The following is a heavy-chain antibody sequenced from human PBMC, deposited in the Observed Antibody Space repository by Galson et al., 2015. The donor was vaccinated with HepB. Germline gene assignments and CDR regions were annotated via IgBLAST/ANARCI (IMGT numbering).Heavy chain of an antibody. J-gene: IGHJ4*02. Sequence: SCKASGYTFTGYYMHWVRQAPGQGLEWMGWINPNSGGTNYAQKFQGRVTMTRDTSISTAYMELSRLRSDDTAVYYCARHRGGSYYFDYWGQGTLVTVSS. CDR1: GYTFTGYY. V-gene: IGHV1-2*02. CDR2: INPNSGGT. D-gene: IGHD1-26*01. CDR3: ARHRGGSYYFDY.